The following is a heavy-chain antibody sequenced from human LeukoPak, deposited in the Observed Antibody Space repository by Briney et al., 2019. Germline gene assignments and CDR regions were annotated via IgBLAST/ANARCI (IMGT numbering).Heavy chain of an antibody. Sequence: LPGGSLRLSCAASGFTVSSNYMSWVRQAPGKGLEWVSIIYSCGSTYYAHSLKGRFTISRDNSKNTLNLQMDSPRDEDTAVYYSERVTASYSPFDSWGQGTLVTVSS. CDR2: IYSCGST. V-gene: IGHV3-53*01. J-gene: IGHJ4*02. D-gene: IGHD3-10*01. CDR1: GFTVSSNY. CDR3: ERVTASYSPFDS.